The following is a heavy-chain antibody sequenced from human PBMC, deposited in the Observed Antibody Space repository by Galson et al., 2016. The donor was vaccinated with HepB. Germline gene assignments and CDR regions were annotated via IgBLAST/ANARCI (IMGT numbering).Heavy chain of an antibody. CDR2: ISGGGRNT. Sequence: SLRLSCAASGFTFNNYWIHWVRQSPGNGLVWVSRISGGGRNTNYADSVKGRFTISRDNAKNTVYLHMNSLRAEDTAVYYCAREVYYDFWSGYNGAFDVWGQGTKVTVSS. D-gene: IGHD3-3*01. J-gene: IGHJ3*01. V-gene: IGHV3-74*01. CDR1: GFTFNNYW. CDR3: AREVYYDFWSGYNGAFDV.